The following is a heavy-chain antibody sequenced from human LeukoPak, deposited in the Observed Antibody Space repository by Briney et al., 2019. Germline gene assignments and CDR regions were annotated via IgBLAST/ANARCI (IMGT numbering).Heavy chain of an antibody. J-gene: IGHJ6*03. V-gene: IGHV4-34*01. Sequence: SETLSLTCAVYGGSFSGYYWSWIRQPPGKGLEWIGEINHSGYTNYNPSLKSRVTISVDTSKNQFSLELSSVTAADTAVYYCARVEVVVVAATLYYYYYYMDVWGKGTTVTVSS. CDR2: INHSGYT. CDR1: GGSFSGYY. CDR3: ARVEVVVVAATLYYYYYYMDV. D-gene: IGHD2-15*01.